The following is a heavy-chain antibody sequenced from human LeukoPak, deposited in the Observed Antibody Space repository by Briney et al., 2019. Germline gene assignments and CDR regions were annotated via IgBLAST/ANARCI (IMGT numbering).Heavy chain of an antibody. CDR1: GFTFTNAW. V-gene: IGHV3-7*03. D-gene: IGHD3-22*01. J-gene: IGHJ4*02. CDR2: IKHDGSEK. CDR3: ATPLDYYDRSDSHQGGD. Sequence: PGGSLRLSCAASGFTFTNAWMTWVRQAPGKGLEWVANIKHDGSEKNYVDSVKGRFTTSRDNAKNSLYLQMNSLRAEDTAVYYCATPLDYYDRSDSHQGGDWGQGTLVTVSS.